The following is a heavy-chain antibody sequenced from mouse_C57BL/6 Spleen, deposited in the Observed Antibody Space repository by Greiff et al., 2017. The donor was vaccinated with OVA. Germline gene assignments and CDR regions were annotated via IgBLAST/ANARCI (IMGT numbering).Heavy chain of an antibody. CDR3: ARHRDSYYYAMDY. CDR1: GYTFTSYW. J-gene: IGHJ4*01. Sequence: VQLQQPGAELVRPGSSVKLSCKASGYTFTSYWMHWVKQRPIQGLEWIGNIDPSDSETNYNQKFKDKAKLTVDKSSSTAYMQLSSLTSEDSAVYYCARHRDSYYYAMDYWGQGTTVTVSS. V-gene: IGHV1-52*01. CDR2: IDPSDSET.